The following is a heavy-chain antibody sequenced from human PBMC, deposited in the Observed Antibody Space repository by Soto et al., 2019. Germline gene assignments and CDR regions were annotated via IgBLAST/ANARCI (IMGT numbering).Heavy chain of an antibody. CDR1: GYTFTSYA. CDR2: INAGNGNT. J-gene: IGHJ4*02. Sequence: ASVKVSGKASGYTFTSYAMHLVRQAPGQRLEWMGWINAGNGNTKYSQKFQGRVTITRDTSASTAYMELSSLRSEDTAVYYCARSIVVVTALDYWGQGTLVTVSS. CDR3: ARSIVVVTALDY. D-gene: IGHD2-21*02. V-gene: IGHV1-3*01.